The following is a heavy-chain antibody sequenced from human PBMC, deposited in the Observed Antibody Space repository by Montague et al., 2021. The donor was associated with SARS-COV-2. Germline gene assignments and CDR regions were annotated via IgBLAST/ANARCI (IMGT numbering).Heavy chain of an antibody. J-gene: IGHJ4*02. D-gene: IGHD6-6*01. CDR3: ARTPTRPLSLDS. V-gene: IGHV4-34*01. CDR1: GGSFSDYY. Sequence: SETLSLTCAVYGGSFSDYYWSWIRQPPGKGLEWIGEINHSGSTNYSPSLSSRVPMSVDTSKNQFSLNLNSVTAADTAIYYCARTPTRPLSLDSWGQGTLVTVSS. CDR2: INHSGST.